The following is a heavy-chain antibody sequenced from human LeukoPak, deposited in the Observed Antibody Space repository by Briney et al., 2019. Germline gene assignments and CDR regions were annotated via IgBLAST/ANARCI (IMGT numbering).Heavy chain of an antibody. CDR3: TRDQDYSASGGSRTYYFYMDV. CDR1: GGSISNSY. V-gene: IGHV4-4*07. D-gene: IGHD3-10*01. J-gene: IGHJ6*03. CDR2: IDSSGTT. Sequence: SETLSLTCTVSGGSISNSYWGWIRQPAGKGLEWIGRIDSSGTTSYNPSLKSRVIMSADTSKKQLSLKLSSVTAADTAVYYCTRDQDYSASGGSRTYYFYMDVWGKGTTVTVSS.